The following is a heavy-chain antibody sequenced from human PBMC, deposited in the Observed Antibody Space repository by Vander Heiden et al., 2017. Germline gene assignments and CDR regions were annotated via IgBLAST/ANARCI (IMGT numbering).Heavy chain of an antibody. CDR2: VSADGGTT. CDR1: GFTFISFV. J-gene: IGHJ6*02. CDR3: ASGSYYGMDV. Sequence: QLFEWGGDIVAPGGSLSPSCDPSGFTFISFVMSWVRQAQGKGLEWVSSVSADGGTTYYADSVKGRFTISRDNSKNRLYLDVNSLGAEDTAVYFAASGSYYGMDVWGRGTTVSVSS. D-gene: IGHD5-12*01. V-gene: IGHV3-23*01.